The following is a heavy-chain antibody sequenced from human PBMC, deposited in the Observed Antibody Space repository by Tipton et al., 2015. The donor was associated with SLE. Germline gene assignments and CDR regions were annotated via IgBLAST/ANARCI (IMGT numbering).Heavy chain of an antibody. CDR1: GDSFSNHF. CDR3: VRGPWAYYYYMDV. V-gene: IGHV4-59*11. Sequence: GLVKPSETLSLTCTVSGDSFSNHFWSWIRQPPGKGLEWIGYMYRSGTTKYNPSLKSRVTISVDTSKTQFSLIVTSVTAADTAVYYCVRGPWAYYYYMDVWGKGTKVTVSS. D-gene: IGHD7-27*01. J-gene: IGHJ6*03. CDR2: MYRSGTT.